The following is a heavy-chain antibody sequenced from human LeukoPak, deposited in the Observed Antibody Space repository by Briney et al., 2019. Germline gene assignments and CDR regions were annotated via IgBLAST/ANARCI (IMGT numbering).Heavy chain of an antibody. Sequence: GGSLRLSCAASGFTFTKYAMTWVRQGPGKRLEWVSAISGSGGGTDYADSVRGRFTVSRDNSKNMVYLQMNSLRAEDTAIYYCAKERSDSNDYYNFDYWGQGTLVTISS. CDR2: ISGSGGGT. D-gene: IGHD3-22*01. CDR1: GFTFTKYA. CDR3: AKERSDSNDYYNFDY. J-gene: IGHJ4*02. V-gene: IGHV3-23*01.